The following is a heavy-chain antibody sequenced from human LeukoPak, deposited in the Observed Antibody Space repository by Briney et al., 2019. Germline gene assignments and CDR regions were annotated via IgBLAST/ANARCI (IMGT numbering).Heavy chain of an antibody. CDR3: ASDSGSYIGAFDI. CDR1: GGSISSYY. Sequence: PSETLSLTCTVSGGSISSYYWSWIRQPPGKGLEWIGYIYYSGSTNYNPSLKSRVTISVDTSKNQFSLKLSSVTAADTAVYYCASDSGSYIGAFDIWGQGTMVTVSS. J-gene: IGHJ3*02. D-gene: IGHD1-26*01. V-gene: IGHV4-59*01. CDR2: IYYSGST.